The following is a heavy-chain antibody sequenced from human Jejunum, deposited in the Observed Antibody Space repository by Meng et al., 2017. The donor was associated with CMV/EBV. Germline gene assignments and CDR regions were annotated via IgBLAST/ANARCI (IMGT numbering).Heavy chain of an antibody. CDR2: IYTRNNT. CDR1: VGSTTNPY. CDR3: ARGPGESTGEGFDY. D-gene: IGHD3-10*01. J-gene: IGHJ4*02. V-gene: IGHV4-4*07. Sequence: QGHPPEPVSGLVKTPATLTPPHHGAVGSTTNPYLSWIRQSPGKGLEWIVRIYTRNNTNYNPSLKIRVTMSIDPSKNQFSLNLDTVTAADTAVYFCARGPGESTGEGFDYWGQGTLVTVSS.